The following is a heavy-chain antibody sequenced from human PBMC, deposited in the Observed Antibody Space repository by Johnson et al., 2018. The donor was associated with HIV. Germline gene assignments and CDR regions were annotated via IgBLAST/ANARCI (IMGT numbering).Heavy chain of an antibody. Sequence: QVQLVESGGGVVRPGGSLRLSCAASGFTFSSYGMHWVRQAPGKGLEWVAVISYDGSNKYYADSVKGRFTISRDNAKNSLYLQMNSLRDEDTAVYYCVTADRGSAWGQGTTVTVSS. J-gene: IGHJ3*01. V-gene: IGHV3-30*03. CDR3: VTADRGSA. CDR2: ISYDGSNK. CDR1: GFTFSSYG. D-gene: IGHD1-26*01.